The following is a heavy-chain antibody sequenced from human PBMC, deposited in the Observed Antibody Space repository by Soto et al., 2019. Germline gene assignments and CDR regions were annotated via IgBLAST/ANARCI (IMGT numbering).Heavy chain of an antibody. CDR1: GGTFSSYA. CDR2: IIPIFGTA. J-gene: IGHJ4*02. CDR3: ARARIAVAGIPPPDY. Sequence: SVKVSCKASGGTFSSYAISWVRQAPGQGLEWMGGIIPIFGTANYAQKFQGRVTITADESTSTAYMELSSLRSEDTAVYYCARARIAVAGIPPPDYWGQGTLVTVSS. D-gene: IGHD6-19*01. V-gene: IGHV1-69*13.